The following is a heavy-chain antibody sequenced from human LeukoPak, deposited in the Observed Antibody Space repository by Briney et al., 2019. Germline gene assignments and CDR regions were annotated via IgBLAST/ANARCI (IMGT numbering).Heavy chain of an antibody. D-gene: IGHD5-18*01. CDR3: AGRRYSHYYFDY. Sequence: GGSLRLSCAASGFTVSSNYMSWVRQAPGKGLEWVSVIYSGGSTYYADSVKGRFTISRDNSKNTLYLQMNSLRAEDTAVYYCAGRRYSHYYFDYWGQGTLVTVSS. J-gene: IGHJ4*02. CDR1: GFTVSSNY. V-gene: IGHV3-53*01. CDR2: IYSGGST.